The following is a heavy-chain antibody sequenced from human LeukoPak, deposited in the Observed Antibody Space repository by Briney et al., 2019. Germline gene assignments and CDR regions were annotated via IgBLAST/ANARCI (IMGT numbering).Heavy chain of an antibody. J-gene: IGHJ4*02. CDR3: VRDIPYVGSFLYFDY. V-gene: IGHV3-7*01. CDR2: INQAGSEK. D-gene: IGHD1-26*01. CDR1: GFIFGNYW. Sequence: GGSLRLSCVGSGFIFGNYWMSWVRQAPGKGLEWMAHINQAGSEKYYVDSVKGRFTISRDNAKSSLSLQMNGLRVEDTALYYCVRDIPYVGSFLYFDYCGQGALVTVSS.